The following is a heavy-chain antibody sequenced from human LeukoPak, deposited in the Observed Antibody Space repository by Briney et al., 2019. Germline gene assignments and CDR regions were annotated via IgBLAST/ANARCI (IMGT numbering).Heavy chain of an antibody. V-gene: IGHV1-46*01. CDR3: ARAESRVLRDYYYGMDV. CDR1: GYTFTSYY. CDR2: INPSGGST. J-gene: IGHJ6*02. Sequence: ASVKVSCKASGYTFTSYYMHWVRQAPGQGLEWMGIINPSGGSTSYAQKFQGRVTMTRDTSTSTVYMELSSLRSEDTAVYYCARAESRVLRDYYYGMDVWGQGTTVTVSS.